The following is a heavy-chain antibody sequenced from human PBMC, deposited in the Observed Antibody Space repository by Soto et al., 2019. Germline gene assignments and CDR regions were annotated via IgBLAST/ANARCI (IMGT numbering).Heavy chain of an antibody. J-gene: IGHJ4*02. CDR3: ARATYYYDSSGYAAYYFDY. V-gene: IGHV2-70*11. CDR1: GFSLSTSGMC. CDR2: IDWDDDK. D-gene: IGHD3-22*01. Sequence: SGPTLVNPTQTLTLTCTFSGFSLSTSGMCVSWIRQPPGKALEWLARIDWDDDKYYSTSLKTRLTISKDTSKNQVVLTMTNMDPVDTATYYCARATYYYDSSGYAAYYFDYWGQGTLVTAPQ.